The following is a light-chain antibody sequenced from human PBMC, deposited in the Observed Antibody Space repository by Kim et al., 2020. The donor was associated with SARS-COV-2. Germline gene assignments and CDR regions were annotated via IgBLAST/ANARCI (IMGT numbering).Light chain of an antibody. Sequence: SYELTQPLSVSVALGQTARITCGGNNIGSKNVHWYQQKPGQAPVLVIYRDSNRPSGIPERFSGSNSGNTATLTISRAQAGDEADYYCQVWDSSTWVFCGGTKLTVL. V-gene: IGLV3-9*01. J-gene: IGLJ3*02. CDR3: QVWDSSTWV. CDR1: NIGSKN. CDR2: RDS.